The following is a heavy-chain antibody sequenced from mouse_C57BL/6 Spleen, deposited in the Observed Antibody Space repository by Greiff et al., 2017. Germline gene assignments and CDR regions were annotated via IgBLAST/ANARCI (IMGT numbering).Heavy chain of an antibody. CDR2: IDPETGGT. D-gene: IGHD1-1*01. V-gene: IGHV1-15*01. CDR1: GYTFTDYE. J-gene: IGHJ2*01. CDR3: TREGVYYGSSYGYFDY. Sequence: QVQLKQSGAELVRPGASVTLSCKASGYTFTDYEMHWVKQTPVHGLEWIGAIDPETGGTAYNQKFKGKAILTADKSSSKAYMELRSLTSEDSAVYYCTREGVYYGSSYGYFDYWGQGTTLTVSS.